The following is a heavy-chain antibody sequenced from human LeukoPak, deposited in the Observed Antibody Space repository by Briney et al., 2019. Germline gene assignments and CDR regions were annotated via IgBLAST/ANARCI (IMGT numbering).Heavy chain of an antibody. CDR1: GGTFSSYA. CDR2: IFPIFGTA. J-gene: IGHJ4*02. Sequence: ASVKVSCKASGGTFSSYAISWVRQAPGQGLEWMGGIFPIFGTANYAQKFQGRVTITADESTSTAYMELSSLRSEDTAVYYCARLVSDPGQLPIDYWGQGTLVTVSS. CDR3: ARLVSDPGQLPIDY. V-gene: IGHV1-69*01. D-gene: IGHD2-2*01.